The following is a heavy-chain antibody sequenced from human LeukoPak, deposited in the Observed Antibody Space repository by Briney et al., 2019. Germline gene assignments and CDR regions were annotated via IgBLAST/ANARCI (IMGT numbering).Heavy chain of an antibody. CDR2: ISAYNGNT. V-gene: IGHV1-18*01. D-gene: IGHD3-10*01. J-gene: IGHJ4*02. CDR1: GYTFTSYG. Sequence: ASVKVSCKASGYTFTSYGISWVRQAPGQGLEWMGWISAYNGNTNYAQKLQGRVTMTTDTSTSTAYMELRSLRSDDTAVYYCARPNYYGSGSYSLDYWGQGTLVTVSS. CDR3: ARPNYYGSGSYSLDY.